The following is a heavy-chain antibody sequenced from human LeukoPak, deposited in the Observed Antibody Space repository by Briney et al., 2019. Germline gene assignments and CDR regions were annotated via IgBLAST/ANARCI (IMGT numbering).Heavy chain of an antibody. CDR1: GFTFSSYG. Sequence: GGSLRLSCAASGFTFSSYGMHCVRQAPGKGLEWVAFIRYDGSNKYYADSVKGRFTISRDNSKNTLYLQMNSLRAEDTAVYYCAKSIVVVVAATDDAFDIWGQGTMVTVSS. J-gene: IGHJ3*02. D-gene: IGHD2-15*01. CDR3: AKSIVVVVAATDDAFDI. V-gene: IGHV3-30*02. CDR2: IRYDGSNK.